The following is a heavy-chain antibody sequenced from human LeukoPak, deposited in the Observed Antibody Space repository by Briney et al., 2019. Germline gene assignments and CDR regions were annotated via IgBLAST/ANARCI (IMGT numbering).Heavy chain of an antibody. J-gene: IGHJ5*02. CDR3: ARDYGHYGSGSYPDNWFDP. Sequence: GASVKVSCKASGYTFTGYYIQWVRQAPGQGLEWMGWINPNSGGTNYPQKFQGRVTMTRDTSISTAYMELSRLRSDDTAVYYCARDYGHYGSGSYPDNWFDPWGQGTLVTVSS. CDR2: INPNSGGT. CDR1: GYTFTGYY. V-gene: IGHV1-2*02. D-gene: IGHD3-10*01.